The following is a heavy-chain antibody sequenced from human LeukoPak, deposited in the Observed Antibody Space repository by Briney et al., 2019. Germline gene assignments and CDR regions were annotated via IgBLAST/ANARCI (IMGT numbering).Heavy chain of an antibody. D-gene: IGHD3-9*01. CDR2: IYHSGST. V-gene: IGHV4-38-2*02. CDR1: GYSISSGYY. Sequence: SETLSLTCTVSGYSISSGYYWSWIRQPPGKGLEWIGSIYHSGSTYYNPSLKSRVTISVDTSKNQFSLKLSSVTAADTAVYYCASIRYEGETVLRYFDWSSRYYFDYWGQGTLVTVSS. J-gene: IGHJ4*02. CDR3: ASIRYEGETVLRYFDWSSRYYFDY.